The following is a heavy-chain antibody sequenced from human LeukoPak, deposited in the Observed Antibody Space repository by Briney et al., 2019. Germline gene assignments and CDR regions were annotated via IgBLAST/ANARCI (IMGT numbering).Heavy chain of an antibody. D-gene: IGHD3-22*01. J-gene: IGHJ4*02. CDR2: INPSGGSA. V-gene: IGHV1-46*01. Sequence: GASVKVSCKASGYTFTSYYMHWVRQAPGQGLEWMGIINPSGGSASCAQKFQGRVTMTRDTSTSTVYMELSSLRSEDTAVYYCARVQSYYYDSSGYYGYWGQGTLVTVSS. CDR3: ARVQSYYYDSSGYYGY. CDR1: GYTFTSYY.